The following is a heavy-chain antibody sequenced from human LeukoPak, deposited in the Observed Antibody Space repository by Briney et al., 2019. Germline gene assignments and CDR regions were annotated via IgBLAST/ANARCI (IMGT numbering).Heavy chain of an antibody. CDR1: GGTFSSYA. V-gene: IGHV1-69*13. D-gene: IGHD3/OR15-3a*01. CDR3: ARAESMLFKDAFDI. CDR2: IIPIFGTA. J-gene: IGHJ3*02. Sequence: SVKVSCKASGGTFSSYAISWVRQAPGQGLEWMGGIIPIFGTANYAQKFQGRVTITADESTSTAYMELSSLRSEDTAVYYCARAESMLFKDAFDIWGQGTMVTVSS.